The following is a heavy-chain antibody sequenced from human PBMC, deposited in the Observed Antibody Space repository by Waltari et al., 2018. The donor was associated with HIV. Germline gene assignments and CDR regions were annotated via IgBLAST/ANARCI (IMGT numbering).Heavy chain of an antibody. D-gene: IGHD3-10*01. V-gene: IGHV4-34*01. CDR3: ARESRRRIRQGGINWFDP. Sequence: QVQLQQWGAGQLKASETLSLTCAVYGGSLTDFYWTWIRQCPGRGLEWIAEINQRGRSDFNPSLKSRVTIAIDPAKKQFSLTLKSVTAADTGVYYCARESRRRIRQGGINWFDPWGQGTPVNVLS. J-gene: IGHJ5*02. CDR1: GGSLTDFY. CDR2: INQRGRS.